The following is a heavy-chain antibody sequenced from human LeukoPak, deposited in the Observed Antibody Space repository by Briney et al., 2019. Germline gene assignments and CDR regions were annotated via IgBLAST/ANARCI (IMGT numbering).Heavy chain of an antibody. D-gene: IGHD7-27*01. J-gene: IGHJ4*02. V-gene: IGHV3-21*01. CDR2: ISSSSSYI. CDR3: ARANWAYYFDY. Sequence: GGALTLTCAASGFTFSRYRMHGVRQAPAKGLAWVSSISSSSSYIYYADSVKGRFTISKDNAKNSLYLQMNSLRAEDTAVYYCARANWAYYFDYWGQGTLVTVSS. CDR1: GFTFSRYR.